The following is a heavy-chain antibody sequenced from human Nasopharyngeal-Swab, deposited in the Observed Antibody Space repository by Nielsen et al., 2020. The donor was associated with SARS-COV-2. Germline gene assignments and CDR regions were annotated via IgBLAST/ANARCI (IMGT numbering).Heavy chain of an antibody. D-gene: IGHD5-12*01. V-gene: IGHV3-23*01. J-gene: IGHJ4*02. CDR2: ISGSGGST. Sequence: GESLKISCAASGFTFSSYAMSWVRQAPGKGLEWVSAISGSGGSTYYADSVKGRFTISRDNSKNTLYLQMNSLGAEDTAVYYCAKDRGRGVAIFDYWGQGTLVTVSS. CDR1: GFTFSSYA. CDR3: AKDRGRGVAIFDY.